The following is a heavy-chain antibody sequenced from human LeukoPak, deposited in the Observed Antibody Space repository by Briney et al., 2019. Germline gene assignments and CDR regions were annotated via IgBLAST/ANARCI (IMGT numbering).Heavy chain of an antibody. J-gene: IGHJ5*02. CDR2: ISSSSTYA. CDR1: GFTFSTYN. D-gene: IGHD3-3*02. V-gene: IGHV3-21*01. CDR3: ARDGSIRTYNWFDP. Sequence: PGGSLRLSCAASGFTFSTYNFNWVRQAPGKGLEWVSSISSSSTYAYYADSVKGRSTISRDNAKNSVFLQMNSLRAEDTAVYYCARDGSIRTYNWFDPWGQGTLVTVSS.